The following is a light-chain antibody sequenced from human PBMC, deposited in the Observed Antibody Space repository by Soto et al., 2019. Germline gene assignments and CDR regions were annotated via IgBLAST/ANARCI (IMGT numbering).Light chain of an antibody. J-gene: IGKJ2*01. V-gene: IGKV3-15*01. CDR1: QSVSSK. Sequence: ILMTQSPGTLSVSPGERATLSCRASQSVSSKLAWYQQKPGQAPRLLIYDASTRATGIPARFSGSGSGTEFTLTISSLQSEDFAVYYWQQYSHWPPYTFGQGTKLEIK. CDR3: QQYSHWPPYT. CDR2: DAS.